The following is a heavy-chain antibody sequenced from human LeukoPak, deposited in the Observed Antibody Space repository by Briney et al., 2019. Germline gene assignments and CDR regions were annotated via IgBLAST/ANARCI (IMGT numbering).Heavy chain of an antibody. CDR1: GFTFSSYN. J-gene: IGHJ4*02. CDR3: ARGGGVTGTTIQY. CDR2: ISSSSDYT. V-gene: IGHV3-21*01. Sequence: PGGSLRLSCAASGFTFSSYNMNWVRQAPGEGPERVSSISSSSDYTYYADSVRGRFTISRDNAKNSLFLQMNSLRAEDTAVYYCARGGGVTGTTIQYWGQGTLVTVSS. D-gene: IGHD1-7*01.